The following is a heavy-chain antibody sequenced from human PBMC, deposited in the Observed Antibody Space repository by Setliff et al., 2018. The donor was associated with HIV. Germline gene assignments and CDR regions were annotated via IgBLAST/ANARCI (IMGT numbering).Heavy chain of an antibody. V-gene: IGHV4-39*07. D-gene: IGHD2-2*01. J-gene: IGHJ3*01. CDR1: GGSISSSGPGYY. CDR3: ARDDSSVLVPAIMRGDGFDF. CDR2: VYYTGSI. Sequence: PSETLSLTCTVSGGSISSSGPGYYWGWVRQPPGGGLEWIGSVYYTGSIKYNPSLESRVTISIDTSENQFSLRLTSVTAADTAVYYCARDDSSVLVPAIMRGDGFDFWGQGTMVTVSS.